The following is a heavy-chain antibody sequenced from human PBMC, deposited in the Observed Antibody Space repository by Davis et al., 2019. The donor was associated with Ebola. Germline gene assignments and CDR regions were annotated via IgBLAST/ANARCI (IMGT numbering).Heavy chain of an antibody. Sequence: ASVKVSCKASGYTFIRYYMHWVRQAPGQGLEWMGIIIPSGGSTSYAQKFQGRVTMTRDTSTSTVYMELSSLRSEDTAVYYCARGQEDYDSSGYYVLGYWGQGTLVTVSS. CDR1: GYTFIRYY. V-gene: IGHV1-46*01. CDR2: IIPSGGST. J-gene: IGHJ4*02. D-gene: IGHD3-22*01. CDR3: ARGQEDYDSSGYYVLGY.